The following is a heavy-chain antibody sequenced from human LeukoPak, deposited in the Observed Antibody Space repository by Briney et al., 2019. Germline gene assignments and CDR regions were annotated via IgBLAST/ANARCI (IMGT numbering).Heavy chain of an antibody. J-gene: IGHJ4*02. Sequence: GGSLRLSCAASGFAFSSYSMNWVRQAPGKGLDWVSSISSSSSYIYYADSVKGRFTISRDNAKNSLYLQMNSLRAEDTAVYYCARALRYFDWLSYWGQGTLVTVSS. V-gene: IGHV3-21*01. CDR1: GFAFSSYS. CDR3: ARALRYFDWLSY. CDR2: ISSSSSYI. D-gene: IGHD3-9*01.